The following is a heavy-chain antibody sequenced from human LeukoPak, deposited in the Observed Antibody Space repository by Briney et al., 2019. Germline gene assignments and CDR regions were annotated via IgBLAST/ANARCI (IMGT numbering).Heavy chain of an antibody. CDR2: ISGSGGST. Sequence: PGGSLRLSCAASGFTFSSYAMSWVRQAPGKGLEWVSAISGSGGSTYYADSVKGRFTVSRDNSKNTLYLQMNSLRAEDTAVYYCAKGYDILTGYYAHWGQGTLVTVSS. D-gene: IGHD3-9*01. J-gene: IGHJ4*02. CDR3: AKGYDILTGYYAH. V-gene: IGHV3-23*01. CDR1: GFTFSSYA.